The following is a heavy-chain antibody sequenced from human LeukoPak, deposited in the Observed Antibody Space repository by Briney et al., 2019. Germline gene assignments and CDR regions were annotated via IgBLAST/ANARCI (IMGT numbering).Heavy chain of an antibody. V-gene: IGHV4-59*12. CDR1: GGSISSYY. J-gene: IGHJ5*02. CDR2: IYYSGST. Sequence: PSETLSLTCTVSGGSISSYYWSWIRQPPGKGLEWIGYIYYSGSTNYNPSLKSRVTISVDTSKNQFSLKLSSVTAADTAVYYCAREGYDFWSGYNNWFDPWGQGTLVTVSS. D-gene: IGHD3-3*01. CDR3: AREGYDFWSGYNNWFDP.